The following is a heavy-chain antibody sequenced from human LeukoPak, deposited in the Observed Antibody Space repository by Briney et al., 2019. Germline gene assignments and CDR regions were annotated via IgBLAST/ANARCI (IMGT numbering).Heavy chain of an antibody. CDR2: MNPNSGNT. Sequence: ASVKVSCKASGYTFTSYDINWVRQATGQGLEWMGWMNPNSGNTGYAQKFQGRVTITADKSTSTAYMELSSLRSEDTAVYYCARGDYYDSSGYYFRWFDPWGQGTLVTVSS. V-gene: IGHV1-8*01. D-gene: IGHD3-22*01. CDR3: ARGDYYDSSGYYFRWFDP. J-gene: IGHJ5*02. CDR1: GYTFTSYD.